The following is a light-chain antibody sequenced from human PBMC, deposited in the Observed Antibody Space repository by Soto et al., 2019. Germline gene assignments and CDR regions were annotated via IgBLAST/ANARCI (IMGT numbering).Light chain of an antibody. Sequence: EIGISQSPATVSVSPGERGTLSCRASQSVSRNLAWYQQKPGQAPRLLIYGASTRATGIPARFSGSGSGTEFTLTISSLQSEDFAVYYCQQYNNWPFTFGPGTKVDIK. CDR3: QQYNNWPFT. CDR2: GAS. CDR1: QSVSRN. J-gene: IGKJ3*01. V-gene: IGKV3-15*01.